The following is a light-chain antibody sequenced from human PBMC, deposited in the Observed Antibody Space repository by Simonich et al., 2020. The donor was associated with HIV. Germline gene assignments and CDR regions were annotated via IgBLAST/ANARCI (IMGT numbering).Light chain of an antibody. CDR2: EVS. CDR3: MQYIHLPWT. Sequence: DIVMTQTPLSLSVTPGQPASISCKSSQSLLHTDGSTYLYWYLQKPGQSPQLLIYEVSRRFSGVPDRFSGSGSGTDFTLKISRVEAEDVGLYYCMQYIHLPWTFGQGTKVEIK. J-gene: IGKJ1*01. V-gene: IGKV2-29*02. CDR1: QSLLHTDGSTY.